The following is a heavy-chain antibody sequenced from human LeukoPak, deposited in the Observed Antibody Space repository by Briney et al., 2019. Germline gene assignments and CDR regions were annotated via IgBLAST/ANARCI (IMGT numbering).Heavy chain of an antibody. V-gene: IGHV4-34*01. CDR1: GGSFSGYY. Sequence: SETLSLTCAVYGGSFSGYYWSWIRQPPGKGLEWIGEINHSGSTNYNPSLKSRVTISVDTSKNQFSLKLNSVTAADTAVYYCARIGRHNLLGRYFDLWGRGTLVTVSS. CDR2: INHSGST. J-gene: IGHJ2*01. D-gene: IGHD3-9*01. CDR3: ARIGRHNLLGRYFDL.